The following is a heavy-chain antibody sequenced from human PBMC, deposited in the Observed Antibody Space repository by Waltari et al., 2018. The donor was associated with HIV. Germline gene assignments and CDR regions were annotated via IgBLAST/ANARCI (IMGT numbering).Heavy chain of an antibody. Sequence: QVQLHQWGAGLLKPSETLSLTCAVYNDDGPSFSDYWWSFRDYYWTWMRQSPVKGLEWIGEVGHTGSTNYNGAFRGRVSVSVDTSKKQFSLRLSSVSDADTAVYFCARAVGYDYVWGSYADFWAQGTQVTVSS. CDR1: NDDGPSFSDYWWSFRDYY. D-gene: IGHD3-16*01. J-gene: IGHJ4*02. V-gene: IGHV4-34*01. CDR3: ARAVGYDYVWGSYADF. CDR2: VGHTGST.